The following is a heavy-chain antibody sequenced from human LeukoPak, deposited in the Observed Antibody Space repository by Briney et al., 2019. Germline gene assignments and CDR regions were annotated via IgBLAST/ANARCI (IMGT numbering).Heavy chain of an antibody. CDR1: GFTFSSYS. CDR3: ATLGRTAVAGT. D-gene: IGHD6-19*01. V-gene: IGHV3-21*01. Sequence: GGSLRLSCAASGFTFSSYSMNWVRQAPGKGLEWVSSISSSSSYIYYADSVKGRFTISRDNAKNSLYLQMNSLRAEDTAVYYCATLGRTAVAGTWGQGTLVTVPS. CDR2: ISSSSSYI. J-gene: IGHJ5*02.